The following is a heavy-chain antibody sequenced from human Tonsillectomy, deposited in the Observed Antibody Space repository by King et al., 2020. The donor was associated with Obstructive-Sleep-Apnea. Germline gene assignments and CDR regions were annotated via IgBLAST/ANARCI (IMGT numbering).Heavy chain of an antibody. V-gene: IGHV5-51*01. D-gene: IGHD5-12*01. CDR2: IYPRESDT. CDR1: GYTFTTYW. CDR3: ARGYDRNYFDY. Sequence: VQLVESGAEVKEPGESLEISCKGSGYTFTTYWIGWVRQMPGKGLEWLGIIYPRESDTRYSRSFQGQVTISVDKSVSTAYLQWSSLKASDTAMYYCARGYDRNYFDYWGQGTLVTVSS. J-gene: IGHJ4*02.